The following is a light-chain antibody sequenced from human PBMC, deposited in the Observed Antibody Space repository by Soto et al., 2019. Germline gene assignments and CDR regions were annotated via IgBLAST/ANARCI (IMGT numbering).Light chain of an antibody. CDR3: QQSYSTPRT. CDR2: AAS. CDR1: QSISAY. Sequence: DIQMTQSPLSLSTSVGDRVTITCRASQSISAYLNWYQHKPGKAPKLLIYAASSLQGGVPSRFSGSGSGTDFTLTISSLQPDDFATYSCQQSYSTPRTFGGGTKVDIK. J-gene: IGKJ4*01. V-gene: IGKV1-39*01.